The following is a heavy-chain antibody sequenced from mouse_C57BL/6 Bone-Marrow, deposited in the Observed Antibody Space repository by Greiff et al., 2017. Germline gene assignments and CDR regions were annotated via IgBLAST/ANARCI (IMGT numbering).Heavy chain of an antibody. Sequence: VQGVESGAELVRPGTSVKVSCKASGYAFTNYLIEWVKQRPGQGLEWIGVINPGSGGTNYNEKFKGKATLTADKSSSTAYMQLSSLTSEDSAVYFCARRGYGSLWFAYWGQGTLVTVSA. D-gene: IGHD1-1*01. CDR2: INPGSGGT. V-gene: IGHV1-54*01. CDR3: ARRGYGSLWFAY. J-gene: IGHJ3*01. CDR1: GYAFTNYL.